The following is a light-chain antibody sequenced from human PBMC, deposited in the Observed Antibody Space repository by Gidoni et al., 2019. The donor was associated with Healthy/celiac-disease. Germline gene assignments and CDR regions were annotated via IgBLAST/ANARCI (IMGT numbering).Light chain of an antibody. CDR3: QRYNGAPRFT. CDR1: QGISNY. J-gene: IGKJ3*01. CDR2: DSS. V-gene: IGKV1-27*01. Sequence: DIQMTQSPYSLSASVGDRVTMTCRASQGISNYLAWYQQKPGRVPNLLIYDSSTFQSGVPSRFSGSGSGTDFTLTIGSRQPEDVATYYCQRYNGAPRFTFGPGTKVDIK.